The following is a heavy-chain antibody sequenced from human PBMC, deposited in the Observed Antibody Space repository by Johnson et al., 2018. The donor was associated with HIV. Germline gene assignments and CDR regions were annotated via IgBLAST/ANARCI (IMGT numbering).Heavy chain of an antibody. CDR3: ARDYREANAFDI. J-gene: IGHJ3*02. CDR2: ISSSGSTI. CDR1: AFTFSDYY. V-gene: IGHV3-11*04. Sequence: VESGGGLVKPGGSLRLSCAASAFTFSDYYMTWMRQAPGKGLEWVSYISSSGSTIYYADSVKGRFTISRDNAKNSLYLQMNSLRAEDTAVYYCARDYREANAFDIWGQGTMVTVSS. D-gene: IGHD1-26*01.